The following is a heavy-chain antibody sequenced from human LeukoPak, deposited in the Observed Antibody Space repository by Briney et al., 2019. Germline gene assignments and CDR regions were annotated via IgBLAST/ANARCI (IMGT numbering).Heavy chain of an antibody. J-gene: IGHJ6*02. CDR3: GPLGGLAYSKYGMAV. V-gene: IGHV3-23*01. Sequence: GGSLRLSCVVSGFTFSTYAMSWVRQAPGKGLEWVSGIGGSGGDTFYADSVRGRFTVSRDNSKNTLFLQIDSLRTEDTAVYYCGPLGGLAYSKYGMAVWGRGPPV. CDR2: IGGSGGDT. D-gene: IGHD3-16*01. CDR1: GFTFSTYA.